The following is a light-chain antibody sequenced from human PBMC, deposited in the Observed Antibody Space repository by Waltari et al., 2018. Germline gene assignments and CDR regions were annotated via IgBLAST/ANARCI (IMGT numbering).Light chain of an antibody. CDR2: NDN. CDR3: AVWDDSLGGV. V-gene: IGLV1-44*01. CDR1: TSNIGGHS. J-gene: IGLJ3*02. Sequence: QSILTQPPSVSGTPGQRVTISCSVSTSNIGGHSVNWYQPLPGTAPKLLIYNDNQGPSGVPDRFAASKSGTSATLAITGLQSEDEADYYCAVWDDSLGGVFGGGTKLTVL.